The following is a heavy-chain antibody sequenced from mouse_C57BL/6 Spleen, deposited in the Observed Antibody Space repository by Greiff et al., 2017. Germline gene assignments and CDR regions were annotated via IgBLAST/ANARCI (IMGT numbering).Heavy chain of an antibody. D-gene: IGHD5-2*01. CDR2: IDPETGGT. CDR1: GYTFTDYE. V-gene: IGHV1-15*01. J-gene: IGHJ2*01. CDR3: TRSNRRYYFDY. Sequence: QVQLQQSGAELVRPGASVTLSCKASGYTFTDYEMHWVKQTPVHGLEWIGAIDPETGGTAYNQKFKGKAILTADKSSSTAYMELRSLTSEDSAVYYCTRSNRRYYFDYWGQGTTLTVSS.